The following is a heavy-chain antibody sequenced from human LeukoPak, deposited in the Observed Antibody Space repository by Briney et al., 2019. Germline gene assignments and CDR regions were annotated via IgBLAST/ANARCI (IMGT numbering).Heavy chain of an antibody. V-gene: IGHV1-2*02. D-gene: IGHD5-12*01. CDR1: GYTFTGYY. CDR2: INPNSGGT. Sequence: GATVKVSCKASGYTFTGYYMHWVRQAPGQGLEWMGWINPNSGGTNYAQKFQGRVTMTRDTSISTAYMELSRLRSDDTAVYYCARKVATIGPIHFDYWGQGTLVTVSS. J-gene: IGHJ4*02. CDR3: ARKVATIGPIHFDY.